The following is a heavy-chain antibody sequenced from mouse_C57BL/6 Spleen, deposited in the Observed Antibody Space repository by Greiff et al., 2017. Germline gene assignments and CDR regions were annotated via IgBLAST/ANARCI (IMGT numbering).Heavy chain of an antibody. CDR2: INPISGYT. CDR3: ARGITTVVAPFDY. CDR1: GYTFTSYW. V-gene: IGHV1-7*01. D-gene: IGHD1-1*01. Sequence: VKLMESGAELAKPGASVKLSCKASGYTFTSYWMHWVKQRPGQGLEWIGYINPISGYTNYNQKFKDKATLTADKSSSTAYMQLSSLTYDDSAVYYCARGITTVVAPFDYWGQGTTLTVSS. J-gene: IGHJ2*01.